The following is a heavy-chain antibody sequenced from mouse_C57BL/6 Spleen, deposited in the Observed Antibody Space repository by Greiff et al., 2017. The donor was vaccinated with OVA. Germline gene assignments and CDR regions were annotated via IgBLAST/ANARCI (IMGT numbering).Heavy chain of an antibody. CDR3: AREGGYYYAMDY. CDR2: INYDGSST. Sequence: EVKLVESEGGLVQPGRSMKLSCTASGFTFSDYYMAWVRQVPEKGLEWVANINYDGSSTYYLDSLKSRFIISRDNAKNILYLQMSSLKSEDTATYYCAREGGYYYAMDYWGQGTSVTVSS. V-gene: IGHV5-16*01. CDR1: GFTFSDYY. J-gene: IGHJ4*01.